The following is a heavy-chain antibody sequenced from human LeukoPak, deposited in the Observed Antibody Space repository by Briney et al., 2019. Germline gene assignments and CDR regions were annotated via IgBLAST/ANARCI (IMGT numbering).Heavy chain of an antibody. CDR3: AREGLGYYDSSGDAFDI. CDR1: GGSVSSGSYY. D-gene: IGHD3-22*01. J-gene: IGHJ3*02. V-gene: IGHV4-61*01. Sequence: SETLSLTCTVSGGSVSSGSYYWSWIRQPPGKGLEWIGYIYYSGSTNYNPSLKSRVTISVDTSKNQFSLKLSSVTAADTAVYYCAREGLGYYDSSGDAFDIWGQGTMVTVSS. CDR2: IYYSGST.